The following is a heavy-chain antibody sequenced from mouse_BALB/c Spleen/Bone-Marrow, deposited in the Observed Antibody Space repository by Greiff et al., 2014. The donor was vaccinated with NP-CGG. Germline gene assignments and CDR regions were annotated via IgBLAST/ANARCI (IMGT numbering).Heavy chain of an antibody. V-gene: IGHV1-26*01. CDR3: AYGNFDY. J-gene: IGHJ2*01. CDR1: GYSFTGHT. CDR2: INPYNGGT. D-gene: IGHD2-1*01. Sequence: VHVKQSGPELVKPGASMKISCKTSGYSFTGHTMNWVKQSHGKNLEWIGLINPYNGGTSYNQKFKGKATLTVDKSSSTAYMELLSLTSEDSAVYFCAYGNFDYWGQGTTLTVSS.